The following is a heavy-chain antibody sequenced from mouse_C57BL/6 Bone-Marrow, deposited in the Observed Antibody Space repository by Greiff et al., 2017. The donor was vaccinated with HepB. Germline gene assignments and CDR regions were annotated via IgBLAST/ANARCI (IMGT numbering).Heavy chain of an antibody. D-gene: IGHD1-1*01. CDR2: INPNNGGT. CDR3: ARWGTTVVDWYFDV. V-gene: IGHV1-26*01. Sequence: EVQLQQSGPELVKPGASVKISCKASGYTFTDYYMNWVKQSHGKSLEWIGDINPNNGGTSYTQKFKGKATLTVDKSSSTAYMELRSLTSEDSAVYYCARWGTTVVDWYFDVWGTGTTVTVSS. J-gene: IGHJ1*03. CDR1: GYTFTDYY.